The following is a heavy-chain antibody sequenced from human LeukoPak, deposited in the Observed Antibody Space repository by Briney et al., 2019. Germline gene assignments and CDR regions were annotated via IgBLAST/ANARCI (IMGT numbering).Heavy chain of an antibody. J-gene: IGHJ6*04. Sequence: GGSLRLSCAASGFTFSNYNMNWVRQAPGKGLEWVSYISSSSTIIYYADSVKGRFTISRDNAKNSLSLQMNSLRAEDTAVYYCAELGITMVGGVWGKGTTVTISS. CDR2: ISSSSTII. D-gene: IGHD3-10*02. CDR1: GFTFSNYN. CDR3: AELGITMVGGV. V-gene: IGHV3-48*01.